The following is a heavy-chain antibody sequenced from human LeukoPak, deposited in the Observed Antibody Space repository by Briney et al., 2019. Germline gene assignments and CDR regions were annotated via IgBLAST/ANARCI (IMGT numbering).Heavy chain of an antibody. CDR2: IYYSGST. D-gene: IGHD3-10*01. CDR1: GGSISSYY. Sequence: PSETLSLTCTVSGGSISSYYWSWIRQPPGKGLEWIGYIYYSGSTNYNPSLKSRVTISVDTSKNQFSLKLISVTAADTAVYYCARGTRTYGSGSYYSDVWGKGTTVTVSS. CDR3: ARGTRTYGSGSYYSDV. V-gene: IGHV4-59*01. J-gene: IGHJ6*04.